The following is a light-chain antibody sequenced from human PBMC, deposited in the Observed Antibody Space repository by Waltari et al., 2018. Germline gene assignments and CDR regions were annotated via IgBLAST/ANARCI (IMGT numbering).Light chain of an antibody. J-gene: IGKJ2*01. CDR1: QSVLYSSNNKIY. V-gene: IGKV4-1*01. CDR3: QQYHTPPYT. CDR2: WAS. Sequence: DIVMTQSPDSLAVSLGERATINCKSSQSVLYSSNNKIYLAWYQQKPGQPPKLLIYWASTRESGVSDRFSGSGSGTDFTLTISSLQAEDVALYYCQQYHTPPYTFGQGTKLEIK.